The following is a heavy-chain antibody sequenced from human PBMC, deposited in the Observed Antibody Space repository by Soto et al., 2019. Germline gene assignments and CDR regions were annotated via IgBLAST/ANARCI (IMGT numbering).Heavy chain of an antibody. D-gene: IGHD3-9*01. J-gene: IGHJ4*02. CDR2: ISAYNGNT. Sequence: ASVKVSCKASGYTFTSYGISWVRQAPGQGLEWMGWISAYNGNTNYAQKLQDRVTMTTDTSTSTAYMELRSLRSDDTAVYYCARETGRALGRYFDWLSDYWGQGTLVTVSS. CDR3: ARETGRALGRYFDWLSDY. V-gene: IGHV1-18*01. CDR1: GYTFTSYG.